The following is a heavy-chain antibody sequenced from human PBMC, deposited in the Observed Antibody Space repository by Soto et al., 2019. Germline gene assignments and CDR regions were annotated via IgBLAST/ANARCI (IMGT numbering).Heavy chain of an antibody. Sequence: SVKVSCKASGGTFSSYAISWVRQAPGQGLEWMGGIIPIFGTANYAQKFQGRVTITADKSTSTAYMELSSLRSEDTAVYYCASRQRYVDIVATPSPYFDYWGQGTLVTVSS. CDR3: ASRQRYVDIVATPSPYFDY. V-gene: IGHV1-69*06. CDR1: GGTFSSYA. J-gene: IGHJ4*02. CDR2: IIPIFGTA. D-gene: IGHD5-12*01.